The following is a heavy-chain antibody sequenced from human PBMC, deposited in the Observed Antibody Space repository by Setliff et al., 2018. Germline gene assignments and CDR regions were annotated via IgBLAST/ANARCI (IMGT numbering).Heavy chain of an antibody. D-gene: IGHD3-16*01. V-gene: IGHV4-39*07. Sequence: PSETLSLTCIVSGDSISSNSHYWGWIRQPPGKGLEWIGTIYYSATTYCNPSLKSRVTMTSNTAINTAYMELMRLTSEDTAVYYCVTAQGAEHFDYWGQGSLVTVSS. CDR3: VTAQGAEHFDY. CDR1: GDSISSNSHY. CDR2: IYYSATT. J-gene: IGHJ4*02.